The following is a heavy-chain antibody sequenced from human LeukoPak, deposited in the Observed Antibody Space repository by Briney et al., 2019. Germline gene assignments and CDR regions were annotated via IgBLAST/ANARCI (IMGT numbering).Heavy chain of an antibody. V-gene: IGHV4-59*01. J-gene: IGHJ5*02. Sequence: SETLSLTCTVSDSSISSNYWKWIRQPPGKGLEWIGYISYSGSPNYNPSLKSRVTISVDTSKNQFSLKLSSVTAADTAVYYCPRADWNDVGWFDPWGQGILVTVSS. D-gene: IGHD1-1*01. CDR1: DSSISSNY. CDR3: PRADWNDVGWFDP. CDR2: ISYSGSP.